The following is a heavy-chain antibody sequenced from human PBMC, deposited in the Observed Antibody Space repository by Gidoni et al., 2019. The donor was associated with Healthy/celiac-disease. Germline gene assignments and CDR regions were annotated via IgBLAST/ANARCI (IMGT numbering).Heavy chain of an antibody. CDR2: ISYDGSNK. V-gene: IGHV3-30*18. Sequence: QVQLVESGGGVVQPGRSLRRSCAASGFTFSSYGMHWVRQAPGKELEWVAVISYDGSNKYYADSVKGRFTISRDNSKNTLYLQMNSLRAEDTAVYYCAKDRTMVRGKGYYYYGMDVWGQGTTVTVSS. D-gene: IGHD3-10*01. CDR3: AKDRTMVRGKGYYYYGMDV. J-gene: IGHJ6*02. CDR1: GFTFSSYG.